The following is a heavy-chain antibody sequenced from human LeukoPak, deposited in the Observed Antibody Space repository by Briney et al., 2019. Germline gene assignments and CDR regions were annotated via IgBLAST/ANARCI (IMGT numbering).Heavy chain of an antibody. Sequence: SVTVSCTASGGTFSSYAISWVRQAPGQGLEWMGGIIPIFGTANYAQKFQGRVTITADESTGTAYMELSSLRSEDTAVYYCAHTYSSGWHYFDYWGQGTLVTVSS. D-gene: IGHD6-19*01. CDR3: AHTYSSGWHYFDY. J-gene: IGHJ4*02. CDR1: GGTFSSYA. CDR2: IIPIFGTA. V-gene: IGHV1-69*13.